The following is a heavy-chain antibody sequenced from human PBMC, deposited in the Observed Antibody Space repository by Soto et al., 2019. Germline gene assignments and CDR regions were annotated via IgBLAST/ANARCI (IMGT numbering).Heavy chain of an antibody. V-gene: IGHV3-21*01. CDR2: ISRSSSEK. D-gene: IGHD3-9*01. CDR1: GFTFISFG. J-gene: IGHJ6*02. Sequence: GGSLRLSCVASGFTFISFGMNWVRQAPGKGLEWVSFISRSSSEKYYADSGKGRLTISRDNAKNSVYLQMNSLRVEDTAVYYCARGGRHFDWQWGGRGMGVWGRGTTVTVSS. CDR3: ARGGRHFDWQWGGRGMGV.